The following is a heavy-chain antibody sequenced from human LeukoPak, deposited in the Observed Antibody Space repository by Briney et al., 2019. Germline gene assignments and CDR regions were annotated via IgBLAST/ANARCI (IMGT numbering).Heavy chain of an antibody. J-gene: IGHJ4*02. CDR3: ARDANYYFDY. CDR1: GFTFGSYG. Sequence: PGGTLRLSCAASGFTFGSYGMHWVRQAPGKGLEWVALIWYDGTNKHYGESVKGRFTISRDNSKNTLYLQMNSLRAEDTAVYYCARDANYYFDYWGQGTLVTVSS. V-gene: IGHV3-33*01. CDR2: IWYDGTNK. D-gene: IGHD1-7*01.